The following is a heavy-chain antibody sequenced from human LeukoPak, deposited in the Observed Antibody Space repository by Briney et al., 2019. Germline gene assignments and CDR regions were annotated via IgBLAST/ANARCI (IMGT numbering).Heavy chain of an antibody. V-gene: IGHV4-59*01. CDR2: IYYSGST. J-gene: IGHJ6*02. Sequence: SETLSLTCTVSGGSISSYYWSWIRQPPGKGLEWIGYIYYSGSTNYNPSLKSRVTISVDTSKNQFSLKLSSVTAADTAVYYRARDEGISYYYYGMDVWGQGTTVTVSS. CDR3: ARDEGISYYYYGMDV. CDR1: GGSISSYY. D-gene: IGHD6-13*01.